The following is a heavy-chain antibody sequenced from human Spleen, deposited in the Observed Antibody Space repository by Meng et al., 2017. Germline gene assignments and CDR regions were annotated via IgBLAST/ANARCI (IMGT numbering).Heavy chain of an antibody. V-gene: IGHV4-39*07. Sequence: QLHLQASGPGLVKPSETLSLTCTLSGGSITSTSSYWGWVRQPPGKGLEWIGSIYYRGNTNYNPSLKSRISMSVDMSKNQFSLKVNSVTAADTAIYYCVISSHNWGQGTLVTVSS. J-gene: IGHJ4*02. CDR2: IYYRGNT. D-gene: IGHD3-3*02. CDR1: GGSITSTSSY. CDR3: VISSHN.